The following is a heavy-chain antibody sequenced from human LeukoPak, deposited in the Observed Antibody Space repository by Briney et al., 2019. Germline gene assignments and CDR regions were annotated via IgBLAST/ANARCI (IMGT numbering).Heavy chain of an antibody. CDR3: ARGIGESAAAAAAFLNWFDP. Sequence: GWSLRLSCAASGFTFSSYWMSWVRQAPGKGLEWVANIKQDGSEKYYVDSVKGRFTISRDNAKNSLYLQMNSLRAEDTAVYYCARGIGESAAAAAAFLNWFDPWGQGTLVTVSS. D-gene: IGHD6-13*01. CDR1: GFTFSSYW. CDR2: IKQDGSEK. J-gene: IGHJ5*02. V-gene: IGHV3-7*01.